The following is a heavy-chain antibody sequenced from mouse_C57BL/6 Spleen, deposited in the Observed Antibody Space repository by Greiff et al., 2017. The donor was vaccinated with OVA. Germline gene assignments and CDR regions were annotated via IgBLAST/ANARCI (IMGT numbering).Heavy chain of an antibody. V-gene: IGHV1-59*01. CDR1: GYTFTSYW. Sequence: QVQLQQPGAELVRPGTSVKLSCKASGYTFTSYWMHWVKQRPGQGLEWIGVIDPSDSYTNYNQKFKGKATLTVDTSSSTAYMQLSSLTSEDSAVYYCARRLGSSSSWYFDVWGTGTSVTVSS. D-gene: IGHD1-1*01. CDR2: IDPSDSYT. J-gene: IGHJ1*03. CDR3: ARRLGSSSSWYFDV.